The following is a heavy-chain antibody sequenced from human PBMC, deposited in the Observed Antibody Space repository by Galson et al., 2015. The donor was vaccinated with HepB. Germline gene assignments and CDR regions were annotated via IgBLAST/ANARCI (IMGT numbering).Heavy chain of an antibody. Sequence: SLRLSCAASGFTFSIYAMHWVRQAPGKGLEWVAVISYDGSNKYYADSVKGRFTISRDNSKNTLYLQMNSLRTEDTAVYYCARDLRYCTSTSCYFEYYFDYWGQGTLVTVPS. CDR3: ARDLRYCTSTSCYFEYYFDY. J-gene: IGHJ4*02. D-gene: IGHD2-2*01. CDR2: ISYDGSNK. CDR1: GFTFSIYA. V-gene: IGHV3-30-3*01.